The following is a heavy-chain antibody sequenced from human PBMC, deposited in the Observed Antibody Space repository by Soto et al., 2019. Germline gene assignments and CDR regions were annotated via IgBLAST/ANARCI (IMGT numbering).Heavy chain of an antibody. V-gene: IGHV3-11*01. J-gene: IGHJ4*02. CDR2: ISSSDSTI. CDR3: AAWFGELAETTPVADY. CDR1: GFTFSDYY. Sequence: QVQLVEFGGGLVKPGGSLRLSCAASGFTFSDYYMSWIRQSPGKGLEWVSYISSSDSTIYYAGSVKGRFTSSRDNAKNPLYLQMNSLRAEDTVVYYCAAWFGELAETTPVADYWRQGTLLTVSS. D-gene: IGHD3-10*01.